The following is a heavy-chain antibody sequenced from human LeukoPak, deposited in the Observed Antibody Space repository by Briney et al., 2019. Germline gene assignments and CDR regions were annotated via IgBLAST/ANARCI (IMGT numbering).Heavy chain of an antibody. J-gene: IGHJ5*02. CDR1: VYTFTSSG. CDR3: ARGSQYNWFDP. V-gene: IGHV1-18*01. CDR2: ISDYNGNT. Sequence: ASVKVSCKASVYTFTSSGISWGRQAPGQGLGWMGWISDYNGNTNYAQKLQGRVIMTTDTSTSTAYMELRSLRSDDTAVYYCARGSQYNWFDPWGQGTLVTVSS.